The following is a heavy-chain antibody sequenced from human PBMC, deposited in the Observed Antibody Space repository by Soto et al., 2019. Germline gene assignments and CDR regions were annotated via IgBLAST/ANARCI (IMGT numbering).Heavy chain of an antibody. CDR3: VKNSGWFNT. Sequence: LQSGGGLVQPGGSLTLSCAASGFTFGTTDMSWVRQAPGEGLEWVSTIDGSGGITYYADSVKGRFTISRDNSRNTVYLQMNSLSGDDTALYYCVKNSGWFNTWGQGALVTVSS. CDR2: IDGSGGIT. J-gene: IGHJ5*02. CDR1: GFTFGTTD. V-gene: IGHV3-23*01. D-gene: IGHD3-10*01.